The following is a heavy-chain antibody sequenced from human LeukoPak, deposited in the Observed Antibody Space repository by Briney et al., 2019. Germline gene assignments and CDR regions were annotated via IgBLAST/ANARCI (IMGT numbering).Heavy chain of an antibody. J-gene: IGHJ4*02. Sequence: ASVKVSCKASGYTFTGYYIHWVRQAPGQGLGWMGWINPNSGGTNYAQKFQGRVTMTRDTSISTAYMELSRLRSDDTAVYYCARVWGTVTTPTWFDYWGQGTLVTVSS. V-gene: IGHV1-2*02. CDR1: GYTFTGYY. D-gene: IGHD4-11*01. CDR2: INPNSGGT. CDR3: ARVWGTVTTPTWFDY.